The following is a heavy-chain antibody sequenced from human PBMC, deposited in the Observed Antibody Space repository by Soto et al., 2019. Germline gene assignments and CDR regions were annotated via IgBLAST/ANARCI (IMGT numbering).Heavy chain of an antibody. V-gene: IGHV4-34*01. Sequence: PSETLSLTCAVYGGSFSGYYWDWIRQPPGQGLEWIGDIYHSRSAQYNSSLRSRVTISEDTSRNEVSLEVRLVSAADTAVYYCARALPVSYDFWNGYAGALDYWGQGALVTVSS. CDR2: IYHSRSA. CDR1: GGSFSGYY. D-gene: IGHD3-3*01. J-gene: IGHJ4*02. CDR3: ARALPVSYDFWNGYAGALDY.